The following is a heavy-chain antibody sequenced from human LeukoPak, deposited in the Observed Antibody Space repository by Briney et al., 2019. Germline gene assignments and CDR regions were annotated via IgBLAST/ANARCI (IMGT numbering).Heavy chain of an antibody. CDR3: AKAAFGIRFLEWSKYYYMDV. D-gene: IGHD3-3*01. V-gene: IGHV3-30*02. J-gene: IGHJ6*03. CDR2: IRYDGSNK. CDR1: GFTFSSYG. Sequence: GGSLRLSCAASGFTFSSYGMHWVRQAPGKGLEWVTFIRYDGSNKYYADSVKGRFTISRDNSKNTLYLQMNSLRAEDTAVYYCAKAAFGIRFLEWSKYYYMDVWGKGTTVTVSS.